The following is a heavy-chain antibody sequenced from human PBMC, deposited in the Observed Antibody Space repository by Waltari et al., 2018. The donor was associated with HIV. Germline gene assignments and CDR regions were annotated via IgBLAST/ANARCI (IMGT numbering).Heavy chain of an antibody. CDR3: ARAGRDGKLPPDY. J-gene: IGHJ4*02. Sequence: EVQLVESGGGLVQPGGSLRLPCAASGFTFSSYWTHWVRQAPGKGLGWVSRINSDGSSTSYADSVKGRFTISRDNAKNTLYLQMNSLRAEDTAVYYCARAGRDGKLPPDYWGQGTLVTVSS. CDR2: INSDGSST. D-gene: IGHD1-7*01. V-gene: IGHV3-74*01. CDR1: GFTFSSYW.